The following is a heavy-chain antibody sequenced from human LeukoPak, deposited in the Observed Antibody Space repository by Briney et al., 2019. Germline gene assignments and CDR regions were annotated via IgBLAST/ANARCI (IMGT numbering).Heavy chain of an antibody. V-gene: IGHV4-31*03. CDR1: GGSISSGGYY. J-gene: IGHJ6*02. CDR2: IYYSGST. CDR3: ARDDARPQAYYGRDV. Sequence: SETLSLTCTVSGGSISSGGYYWSWIRQHPGKGLEWIGYIYYSGSTYYNPSLKSRVTISVDTSKNEFSLKLSSVPGAVTAVDYCARDDARPQAYYGRDVWGQGTTVTASS. D-gene: IGHD6-6*01.